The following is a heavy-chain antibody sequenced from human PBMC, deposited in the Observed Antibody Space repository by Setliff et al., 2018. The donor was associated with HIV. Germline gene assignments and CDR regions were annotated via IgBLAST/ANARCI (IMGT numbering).Heavy chain of an antibody. CDR3: AKTFYYDSSGNHNFEY. D-gene: IGHD3-22*01. CDR2: ISGSGSTT. V-gene: IGHV3-23*01. J-gene: IGHJ4*02. CDR1: GFTFTSYA. Sequence: GGSLRLSCAASGFTFTSYAMNWVRQAPGKGLEWVSSISGSGSTTYYADSVKGRLTISRDNSQNALYLHMNSLRAGDTAVYYCAKTFYYDSSGNHNFEYWGQGTLVTVSS.